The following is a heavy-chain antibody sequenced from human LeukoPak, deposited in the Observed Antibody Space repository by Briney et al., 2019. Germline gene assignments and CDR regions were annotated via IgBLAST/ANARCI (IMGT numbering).Heavy chain of an antibody. CDR3: ARGLDGFEI. V-gene: IGHV4-34*01. J-gene: IGHJ3*02. CDR2: INHSGST. Sequence: SETLSLTCAVYGGPFSDYYWSWIRQPPGKGLEWIGEINHSGSTNYNPSLKSRVTISVDTSKNQFSLNLSSVTAADTALYYWARGLDGFEIWGQGTMVTVSS. CDR1: GGPFSDYY.